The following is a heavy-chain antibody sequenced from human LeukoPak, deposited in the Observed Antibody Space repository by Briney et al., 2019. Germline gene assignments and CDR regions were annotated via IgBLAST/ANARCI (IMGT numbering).Heavy chain of an antibody. CDR2: FCYSGST. CDR1: GGSISTSTYC. V-gene: IGHV4-39*07. Sequence: SETLSLTCTVSGGSISTSTYCWDWVRQPPGKGLEWIGSFCYSGSTYYNPSLKSRVTISVDTSKNQYSLKLSSVTAADTAVYYCAREYWGDGAFDIWGQGTMVTVSS. CDR3: AREYWGDGAFDI. D-gene: IGHD2-8*02. J-gene: IGHJ3*02.